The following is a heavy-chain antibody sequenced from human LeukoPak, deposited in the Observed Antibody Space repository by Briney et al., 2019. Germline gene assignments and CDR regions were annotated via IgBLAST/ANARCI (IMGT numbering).Heavy chain of an antibody. J-gene: IGHJ4*02. CDR2: INNDGDST. Sequence: GGSLRLSCAASGFTFSNFWMHWVRHTPGKGPGKGLLWDSRINNDGDSTNYADSVKGRFTISRDNAKNTLSLQMNSLRAEDTAVYYCVRDLWGDRDSYFDYWGQGTLVTVSS. CDR3: VRDLWGDRDSYFDY. V-gene: IGHV3-74*01. D-gene: IGHD2-21*01. CDR1: GFTFSNFW.